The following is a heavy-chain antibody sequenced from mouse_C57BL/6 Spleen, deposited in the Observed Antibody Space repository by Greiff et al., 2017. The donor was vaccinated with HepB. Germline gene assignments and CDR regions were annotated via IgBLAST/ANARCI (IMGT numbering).Heavy chain of an antibody. CDR2: IDPETGGT. Sequence: SGAELVRPGASVTLSCKASGYTFTDYEMHWVKQTPVHGLEWIGAIDPETGGTAYNQKFKGKAILTADKSSSTAYMELRSLTSEDSAVYYCTRGDDYDGRREYYFDYWGQGTTLTVSS. D-gene: IGHD2-4*01. CDR3: TRGDDYDGRREYYFDY. J-gene: IGHJ2*01. V-gene: IGHV1-15*01. CDR1: GYTFTDYE.